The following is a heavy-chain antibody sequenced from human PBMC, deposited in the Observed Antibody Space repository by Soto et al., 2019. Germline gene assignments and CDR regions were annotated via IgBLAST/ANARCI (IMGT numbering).Heavy chain of an antibody. CDR2: IKQDGSEK. CDR3: ARDPFVVVVIAPDAFDI. D-gene: IGHD2-21*01. J-gene: IGHJ3*02. Sequence: GGSLRLSCAASGFTFSSYWMSWVRQAPGKGLEWVANIKQDGSEKYYVDSVKGRFTISRDNAKNSLYLQMNSLRAEDTAVYYCARDPFVVVVIAPDAFDIWGQGTMVTVSS. CDR1: GFTFSSYW. V-gene: IGHV3-7*01.